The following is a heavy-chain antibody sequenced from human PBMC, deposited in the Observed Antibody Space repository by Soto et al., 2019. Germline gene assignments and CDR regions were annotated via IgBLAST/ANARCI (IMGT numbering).Heavy chain of an antibody. J-gene: IGHJ6*02. V-gene: IGHV5-51*01. CDR3: AKVTKRAAAGRYEYYKYGMDV. CDR2: IYPGDSDT. Sequence: PGESLKISCKGSGYSFTSYWIGWVRQMPGKGLEWMGIIYPGDSDTRYSPSFQGQVTISADNSKNTLFLQMNGLRAEDTAVYYCAKVTKRAAAGRYEYYKYGMDVWGQGTTVTVSS. CDR1: GYSFTSYW. D-gene: IGHD6-13*01.